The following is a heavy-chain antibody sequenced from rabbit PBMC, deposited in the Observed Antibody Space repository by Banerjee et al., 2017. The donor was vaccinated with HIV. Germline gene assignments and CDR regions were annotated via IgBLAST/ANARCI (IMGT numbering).Heavy chain of an antibody. CDR3: ARTTSDYAFGL. J-gene: IGHJ6*01. CDR2: VYAGSSSST. V-gene: IGHV1S45*01. Sequence: QQQLEESGGGLVQPEGSLTLTCTASGFDFSSNAMCWVRQAPGKGLELIACVYAGSSSSTYYASWAKGRFTISKTSSTVDLKMTSLTAADTATYFCARTTSDYAFGLWGPGTLVTVS. D-gene: IGHD1-1*01. CDR1: GFDFSSNA.